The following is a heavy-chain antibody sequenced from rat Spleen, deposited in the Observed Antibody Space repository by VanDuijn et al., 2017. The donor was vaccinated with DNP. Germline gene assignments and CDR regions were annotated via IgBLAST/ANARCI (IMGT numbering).Heavy chain of an antibody. D-gene: IGHD4-3*01. V-gene: IGHV2-8*01. Sequence: QVQLTESGPGLVQPSETLSLTCTVSGFSLTGYSVYWVRQPSGKGLEWMGRMRYNGDTSYNLALKSRLSISRDTSKSQVFLKMKRLQTEDTAIYFCTRYNSGYAMDAWGQGTSVTVSS. J-gene: IGHJ4*01. CDR3: TRYNSGYAMDA. CDR2: MRYNGDT. CDR1: GFSLTGYS.